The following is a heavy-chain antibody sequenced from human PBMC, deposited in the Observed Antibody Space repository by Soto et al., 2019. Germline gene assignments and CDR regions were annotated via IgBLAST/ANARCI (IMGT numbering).Heavy chain of an antibody. D-gene: IGHD6-13*01. CDR1: GGSFSGYY. Sequence: SETLSLTCAVYGGSFSGYYWSWIRQPPGKGLEWIGEINHSGSTNYNPSLKSRVTISVDTSKNQFSLKLSSVTAADTAVYYCARAQQLVQQYYYYYYYMDVWGKGTTVTVSS. V-gene: IGHV4-34*01. J-gene: IGHJ6*03. CDR3: ARAQQLVQQYYYYYYYMDV. CDR2: INHSGST.